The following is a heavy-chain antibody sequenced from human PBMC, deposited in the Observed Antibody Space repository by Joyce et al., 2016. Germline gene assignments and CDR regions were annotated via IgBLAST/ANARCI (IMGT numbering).Heavy chain of an antibody. V-gene: IGHV3-30*04. Sequence: QEQLEESGGGVVQPGTSLRISCTASGSICRGYAMNWVSQAPGKGLEWVAIISYDGTNKCYADSVRGRFTISRDNYKNTLFLQMNSLTIEYAGVYYCARRSGIPAGRRPGAFDMWGQGTVVTVSS. D-gene: IGHD6-13*01. J-gene: IGHJ3*02. CDR1: GSICRGYA. CDR3: ARRSGIPAGRRPGAFDM. CDR2: ISYDGTNK.